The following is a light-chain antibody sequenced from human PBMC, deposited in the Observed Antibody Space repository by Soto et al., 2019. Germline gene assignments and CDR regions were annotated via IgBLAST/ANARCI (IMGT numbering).Light chain of an antibody. CDR1: QGISSY. CDR2: AAS. J-gene: IGKJ1*01. Sequence: DIQLTQSPSFLSASVGDRVTITCRASQGISSYLAWYQQKPGKAPKLLIYAASSLQSGVPSRFSGSGSGTDFTLTISSLQTADFATYYCQQSYSTPEGTFGQGTKVDIK. V-gene: IGKV1-39*01. CDR3: QQSYSTPEGT.